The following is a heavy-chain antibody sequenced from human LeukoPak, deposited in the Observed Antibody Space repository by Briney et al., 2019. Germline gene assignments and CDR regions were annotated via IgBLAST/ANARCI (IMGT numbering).Heavy chain of an antibody. CDR3: ARALPSGYYGAGYFQH. D-gene: IGHD3-22*01. CDR1: GGSISSSSYY. Sequence: SETLSLTCTVSGGSISSSSYYWGWIRQPPGKGLEWIGSIYYSGSTYYNPSLKSRVTISVDTSKNQFSLKLSSVTAADTAVYYCARALPSGYYGAGYFQHWGQGTLVTVSS. V-gene: IGHV4-39*07. CDR2: IYYSGST. J-gene: IGHJ1*01.